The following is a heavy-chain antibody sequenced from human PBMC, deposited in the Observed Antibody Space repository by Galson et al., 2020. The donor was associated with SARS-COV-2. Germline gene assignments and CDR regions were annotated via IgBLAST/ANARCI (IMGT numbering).Heavy chain of an antibody. CDR3: SRDLGSSTCGVFTLGFDS. J-gene: IGHJ4*02. CDR2: IRNKRYGGTT. D-gene: IGHD3-3*01. CDR1: GFTFGDYS. Sequence: GESLKISCTASGFTFGDYSMSWFRQAPGKGLEWVGFIRNKRYGGTTDYAASVKDRFIISRDDSKSVAYLHMNSLRTEDTAVYYCSRDLGSSTCGVFTLGFDSWGQGTLVTVSS. V-gene: IGHV3-49*03.